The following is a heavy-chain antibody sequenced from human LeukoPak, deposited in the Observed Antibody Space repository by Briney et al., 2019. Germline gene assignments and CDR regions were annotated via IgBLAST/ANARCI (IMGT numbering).Heavy chain of an antibody. V-gene: IGHV1-69*05. CDR2: IIPIFGTA. J-gene: IGHJ6*03. Sequence: SVKVSCKASGGTFSSYAISWVRQAPGQGLGWMGGIIPIFGTANYAQKFQGRVTITTDESTSTAYMELSSLRSEDTAVYYCARTTHDYDFWSGYSHYYYYYYMDVWGKGTTATVSS. D-gene: IGHD3-3*01. CDR1: GGTFSSYA. CDR3: ARTTHDYDFWSGYSHYYYYYYMDV.